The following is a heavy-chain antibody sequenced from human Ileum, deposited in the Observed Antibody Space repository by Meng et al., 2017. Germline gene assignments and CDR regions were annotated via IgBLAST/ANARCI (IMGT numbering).Heavy chain of an antibody. CDR3: ARDHWGSLDY. CDR1: GGSVSSDGFQ. V-gene: IGHV4-61*08. J-gene: IGHJ4*02. Sequence: QGQWQESGPGLGRPAETPSLFCTVSGGSVSSDGFQWGWVRQPPGKGLEWIGYASTNYNPSLKSRVTISLDTSKNQFSLELSSVTAADTAVYYCARDHWGSLDYWGQGILVTVSS. D-gene: IGHD7-27*01. CDR2: AST.